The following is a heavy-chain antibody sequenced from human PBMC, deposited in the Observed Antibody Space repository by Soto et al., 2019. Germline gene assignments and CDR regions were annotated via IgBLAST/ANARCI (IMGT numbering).Heavy chain of an antibody. V-gene: IGHV1-69*06. CDR1: GGTFGSDA. Sequence: SVKVSCKASGGTFGSDAITWVRQAPGQGLEWVGRIIPIFGTTNYAQNLQGRVTVSADKSTLTSYMELHSLTSDDTALYYCARDRTDSGYYTNWLDPWGQGTQVTVSS. CDR2: IIPIFGTT. J-gene: IGHJ5*02. CDR3: ARDRTDSGYYTNWLDP. D-gene: IGHD3-22*01.